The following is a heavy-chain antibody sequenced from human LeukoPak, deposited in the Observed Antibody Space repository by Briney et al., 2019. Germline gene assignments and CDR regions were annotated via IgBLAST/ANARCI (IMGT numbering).Heavy chain of an antibody. CDR3: ARNDGSSWYYFDY. D-gene: IGHD6-13*01. J-gene: IGHJ4*02. Sequence: GGSLRLSCATSGFTFSNYEMNWVRQAPGKGLEWVSYISSSGSTIYYADSVKGRFTISRDNAKNSLYLQMNSLRAEDTAVYYCARNDGSSWYYFDYWGQGTLVTVSS. CDR1: GFTFSNYE. V-gene: IGHV3-48*03. CDR2: ISSSGSTI.